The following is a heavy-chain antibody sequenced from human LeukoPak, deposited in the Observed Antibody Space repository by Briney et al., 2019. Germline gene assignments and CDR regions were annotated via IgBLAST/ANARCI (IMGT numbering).Heavy chain of an antibody. V-gene: IGHV1-18*01. CDR3: ARDLRHCSSTSCYSPFDY. D-gene: IGHD2-2*01. J-gene: IGHJ4*02. CDR2: ISAYNGNT. CDR1: GYTFTSYG. Sequence: ASVKVSCKASGYTFTSYGISWVRQAPGQGLEWMGWISAYNGNTNYAQKLQGRVTMTTDTSTSTAYMELRGLRSDDTAVYYCARDLRHCSSTSCYSPFDYWGQGTLVTVSS.